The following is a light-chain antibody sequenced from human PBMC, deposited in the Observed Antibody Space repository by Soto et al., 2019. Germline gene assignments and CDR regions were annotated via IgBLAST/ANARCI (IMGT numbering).Light chain of an antibody. Sequence: QSVLTQPASVSGSPGQSITISCTGTSSDIGSYNLVSWYQLHPGKAPKLMIYEATKRPSGVSNRFSGSKSGNTASLTISGLQAEDEADYYCCLYASSSTFIFGGGTKLTVL. J-gene: IGLJ2*01. CDR3: CLYASSSTFI. CDR2: EAT. CDR1: SSDIGSYNL. V-gene: IGLV2-23*02.